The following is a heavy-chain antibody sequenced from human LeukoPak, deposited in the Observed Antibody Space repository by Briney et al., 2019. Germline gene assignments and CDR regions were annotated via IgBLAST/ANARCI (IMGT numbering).Heavy chain of an antibody. CDR2: IYSSGST. CDR3: ASVSRGYYIDY. J-gene: IGHJ4*02. CDR1: GGSISSYY. V-gene: IGHV4-4*07. D-gene: IGHD3-22*01. Sequence: PSETLSLTCTVSGGSISSYYWSWIRQPAGQGLEWIGRIYSSGSTNYNPSIKSRVTMSVDTSKNQFSLGLSSVTAADTAMYYCASVSRGYYIDYWGQGILVTVSS.